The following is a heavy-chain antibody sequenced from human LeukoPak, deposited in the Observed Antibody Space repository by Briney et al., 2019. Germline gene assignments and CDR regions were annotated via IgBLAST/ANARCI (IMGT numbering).Heavy chain of an antibody. J-gene: IGHJ4*02. CDR1: GFTFSSYA. CDR3: AKTNAHDYGDYAPDMDY. CDR2: ISGSGGST. Sequence: GGSLRLSCAASGFTFSSYAMSWVRQAPGKGLEWVSAISGSGGSTYYADSVKGRFIISRDNSKNTLYLQMNSLRAEDTAVYYCAKTNAHDYGDYAPDMDYWGQGTLVTVSS. D-gene: IGHD4-17*01. V-gene: IGHV3-23*01.